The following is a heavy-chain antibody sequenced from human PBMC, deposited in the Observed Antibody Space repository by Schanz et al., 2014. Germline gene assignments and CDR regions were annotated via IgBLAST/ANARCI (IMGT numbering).Heavy chain of an antibody. Sequence: EVQLVESGGGLVQPGGSLRLSCAASGFIFSNYGMHWVRQAPGKGLEWVSCTNGDGTNAKYADSVKGRFTISRDRFQNTLYLRMSSLRAEDTAVYYCARPRFDYGEVDYWGQGTLVTVSS. CDR3: ARPRFDYGEVDY. J-gene: IGHJ4*02. D-gene: IGHD4-17*01. V-gene: IGHV3-74*02. CDR2: TNGDGTNA. CDR1: GFIFSNYG.